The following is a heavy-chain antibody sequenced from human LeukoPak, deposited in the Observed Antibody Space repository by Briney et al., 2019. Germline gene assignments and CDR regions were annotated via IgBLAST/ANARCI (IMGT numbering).Heavy chain of an antibody. CDR2: ISGSGVST. D-gene: IGHD1-26*01. CDR1: GFTFSSYA. J-gene: IGHJ4*02. Sequence: GGSLRLSCAASGFTFSSYAMSWVRQAPGKGLEWVSGISGSGVSTYYADFVKGRFTISRGNSKNTLFLQMNSLRDEDTAVYYCAKAEGGGATPPEYWGQGTLVTVSS. CDR3: AKAEGGGATPPEY. V-gene: IGHV3-23*01.